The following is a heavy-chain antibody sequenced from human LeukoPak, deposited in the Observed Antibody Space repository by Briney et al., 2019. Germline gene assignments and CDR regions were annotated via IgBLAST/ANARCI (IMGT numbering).Heavy chain of an antibody. Sequence: GASVKVSCKVSGYTLTELSMRWVRQAPGKGLEWMGGFDPEDGETIYAQKFQGRVTMTEDTSTDTAYMELSSLRSEDTAVYYCATQWFGELLFNYWGQGTLVTVSS. D-gene: IGHD3-10*01. CDR2: FDPEDGET. J-gene: IGHJ4*02. CDR1: GYTLTELS. V-gene: IGHV1-24*01. CDR3: ATQWFGELLFNY.